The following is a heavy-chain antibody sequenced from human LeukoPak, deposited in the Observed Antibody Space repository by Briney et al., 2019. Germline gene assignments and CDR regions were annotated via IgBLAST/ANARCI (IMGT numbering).Heavy chain of an antibody. J-gene: IGHJ4*02. CDR2: INPNSGGT. V-gene: IGHV1-2*02. Sequence: ASVTVSCTASGYTFTGYYMHWVRQAPGQGLEWMGWINPNSGGTNYAQKFQGRVTMTRDTSISTAYMELSRLRSDDTAVYYCARDLYGDYDFDYWGQGTLVTVSS. CDR1: GYTFTGYY. D-gene: IGHD4-17*01. CDR3: ARDLYGDYDFDY.